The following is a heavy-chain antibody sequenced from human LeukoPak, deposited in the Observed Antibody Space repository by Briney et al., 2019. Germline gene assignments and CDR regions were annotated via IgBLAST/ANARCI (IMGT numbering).Heavy chain of an antibody. J-gene: IGHJ2*01. CDR1: GYTFTGYY. CDR2: INPNSGGT. V-gene: IGHV1-2*04. D-gene: IGHD2-15*01. Sequence: ASVKVSCKASGYTFTGYYMHWVRQAPGQGLEWMGWINPNSGGTNYAQKFQGWVTMTRDTSISTAYMELSRLRSDDTAVYYCARDDWALYCSGGSCYSEGWYFDLWGRGTLVTVSS. CDR3: ARDDWALYCSGGSCYSEGWYFDL.